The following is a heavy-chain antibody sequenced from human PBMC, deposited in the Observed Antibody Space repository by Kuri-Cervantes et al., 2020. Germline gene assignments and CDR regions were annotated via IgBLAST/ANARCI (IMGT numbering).Heavy chain of an antibody. Sequence: SETLSLTCTVSGGSVSSGSYYWSWIRQPPGKGLEWIGYIYYSGSTNYNPSLKSRVTISVDTSKNQFSLKLSSVTAADTAVYYCASVSISSGWCFDYWGQGTLVTVSS. V-gene: IGHV4-61*01. J-gene: IGHJ4*02. CDR3: ASVSISSGWCFDY. CDR1: GGSVSSGSYY. D-gene: IGHD6-19*01. CDR2: IYYSGST.